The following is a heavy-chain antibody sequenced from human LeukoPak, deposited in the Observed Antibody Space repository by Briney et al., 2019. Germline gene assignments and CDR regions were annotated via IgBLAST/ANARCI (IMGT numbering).Heavy chain of an antibody. Sequence: SETLSLTCAVSGGSFSGYYWSWIRQPPGKGLEWIGEINHSGSTNYNPSLKSRVTISVDTSKNQFSLKLSSVTAADTAVYYCATYKYDYVWGNQHFDYWGQGTLVAVSS. CDR1: GGSFSGYY. V-gene: IGHV4-34*01. D-gene: IGHD3-16*01. J-gene: IGHJ4*02. CDR2: INHSGST. CDR3: ATYKYDYVWGNQHFDY.